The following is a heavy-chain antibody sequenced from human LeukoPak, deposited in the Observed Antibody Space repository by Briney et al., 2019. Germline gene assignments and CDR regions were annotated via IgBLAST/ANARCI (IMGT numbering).Heavy chain of an antibody. Sequence: GGSLRLSCAASGFTFSSYAMSWVRQAPGKGLEWVSGISASGGRIYYADSVKGRFTISRDNSKNTLYLQMNSLRAEDTAVYYCVKDRPSIEGYFDSWGQGTLVTVSS. V-gene: IGHV3-23*01. CDR1: GFTFSSYA. CDR2: ISASGGRI. CDR3: VKDRPSIEGYFDS. J-gene: IGHJ4*02.